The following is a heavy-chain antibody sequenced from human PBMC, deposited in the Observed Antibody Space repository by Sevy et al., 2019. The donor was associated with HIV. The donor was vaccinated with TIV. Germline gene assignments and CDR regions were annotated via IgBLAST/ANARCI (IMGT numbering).Heavy chain of an antibody. D-gene: IGHD5-12*01. CDR3: AKVRIVATIVSEFDY. V-gene: IGHV3-23*01. CDR2: ISGSGGST. Sequence: GGSLRLPCAASGFTFSSYAMSWVRQAPGKGLEWVSAISGSGGSTYYADSVKGRFTISRDNSKNTLYLQMNSLRAEDTAVYYCAKVRIVATIVSEFDYWGQGTLVTVSS. CDR1: GFTFSSYA. J-gene: IGHJ4*02.